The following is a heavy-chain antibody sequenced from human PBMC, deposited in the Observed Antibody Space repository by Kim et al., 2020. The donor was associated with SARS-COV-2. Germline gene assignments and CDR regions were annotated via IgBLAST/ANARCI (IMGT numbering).Heavy chain of an antibody. CDR1: GGSISSYY. V-gene: IGHV4-59*13. D-gene: IGHD3-22*01. J-gene: IGHJ3*02. Sequence: SETLSLTCTVSGGSISSYYWSWIRQPPGKGLEWIGYIYYSGSINYNPSLKSRVTISVDTSKNQFSLKLSSVTAADTAVYYCARDGYYYDSVRAFDIWGQGTMVTVSS. CDR2: IYYSGSI. CDR3: ARDGYYYDSVRAFDI.